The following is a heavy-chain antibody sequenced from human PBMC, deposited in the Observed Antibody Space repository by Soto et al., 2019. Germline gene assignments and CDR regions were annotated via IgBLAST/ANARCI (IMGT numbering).Heavy chain of an antibody. Sequence: VQLLESGGGLVQPGGSLRLSCAASGFIFDNYALSWVRQAPGKGLEWISTISGGGSATFYADSVKGRFTISGDSSKRTMYLQMRSLRAEDTAIYYCAKIKQGYFDYWGQGTQVIVSS. CDR2: ISGGGSAT. V-gene: IGHV3-23*01. J-gene: IGHJ4*02. CDR1: GFIFDNYA. CDR3: AKIKQGYFDY.